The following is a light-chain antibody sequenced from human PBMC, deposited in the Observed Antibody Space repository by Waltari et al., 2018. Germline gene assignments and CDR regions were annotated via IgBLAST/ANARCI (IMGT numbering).Light chain of an antibody. J-gene: IGKJ1*01. CDR2: WAS. CDR1: QSVLYRSNNKEY. V-gene: IGKV4-1*01. Sequence: DIVMTQFPDSLAVSLGERATINCKSSQSVLYRSNNKEYLAWYQQKPGKPAKLLIYWASTRESGVPDRVSGSGSGTDFTLTISSLQAEDVAVYYCQQYCTTPTFGQGTKVEIK. CDR3: QQYCTTPT.